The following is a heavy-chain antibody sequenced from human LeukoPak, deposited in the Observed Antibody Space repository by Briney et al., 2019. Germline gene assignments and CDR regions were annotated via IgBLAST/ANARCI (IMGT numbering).Heavy chain of an antibody. Sequence: PSETLSLTCTVSGGSISSSSYYWGWIRQPPGKGLEWIGSIYYSGSTYYNPSLKSRVTISVDTSKNQFSLKLSSVTATDTAVYYCARGDSSGWYAYFDYWGQGTLVTVSS. D-gene: IGHD6-19*01. V-gene: IGHV4-39*07. CDR2: IYYSGST. CDR3: ARGDSSGWYAYFDY. CDR1: GGSISSSSYY. J-gene: IGHJ4*02.